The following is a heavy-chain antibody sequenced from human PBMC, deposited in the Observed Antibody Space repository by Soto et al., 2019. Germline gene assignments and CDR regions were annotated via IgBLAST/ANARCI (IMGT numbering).Heavy chain of an antibody. D-gene: IGHD2-15*01. V-gene: IGHV3-30*18. CDR1: GFTFSSYG. Sequence: QVQLVESGGGVVQPGRSLRLSCAASGFTFSSYGMHWVRQAPGKGLEWVAVISYDGSNKYYADSVKGRFTISRDNSKNTLYLQMNSLRAEDTAVYYCAKDHGYCSGGSCYYFDYWGQGTLVTVSS. J-gene: IGHJ4*02. CDR3: AKDHGYCSGGSCYYFDY. CDR2: ISYDGSNK.